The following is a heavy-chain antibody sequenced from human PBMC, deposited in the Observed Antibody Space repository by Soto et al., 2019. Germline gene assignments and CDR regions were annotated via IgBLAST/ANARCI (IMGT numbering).Heavy chain of an antibody. V-gene: IGHV3-21*01. D-gene: IGHD3-9*01. CDR1: GFTFSSYS. CDR3: ASGTYYDILTDFDY. J-gene: IGHJ4*02. CDR2: ISSSSSYI. Sequence: EVQLVESGGGLVKPGGSLRLSCAASGFTFSSYSMNWVRQAPGKGLEWVSSISSSSSYIYYADSVKGRFTISRDNAKNSLYLQMNSLRAADTAVYYCASGTYYDILTDFDYWGQGTLVTVSS.